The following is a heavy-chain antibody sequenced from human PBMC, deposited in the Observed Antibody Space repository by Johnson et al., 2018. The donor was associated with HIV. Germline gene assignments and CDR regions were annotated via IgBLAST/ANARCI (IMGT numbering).Heavy chain of an antibody. J-gene: IGHJ3*01. CDR3: ARAPEVRGVDAFDV. D-gene: IGHD3-10*01. CDR1: RFTFSSYA. CDR2: ISYDGSNK. V-gene: IGHV3-30*04. Sequence: QVQLVESGGGVVQPGRSLRLSCAASRFTFSSYAMHWVRQAPGKGLEWVAVISYDGSNKYYADSVKGRFTISRDNSKNTLYLQMNSLEAEDTAVYYCARAPEVRGVDAFDVWGQGTVVTVSS.